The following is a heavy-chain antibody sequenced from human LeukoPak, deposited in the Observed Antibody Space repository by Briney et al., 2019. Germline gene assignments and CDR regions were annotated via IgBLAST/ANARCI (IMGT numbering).Heavy chain of an antibody. J-gene: IGHJ4*02. CDR3: ARPLLTGYPDY. Sequence: EASVKVSCKASGYTFTSYGISWVRQAPGQGLEWMGWISAYNGNTNYAQKLQGRVAMTTDTSTSTAYMELRSLRSDDTAVYYCARPLLTGYPDYWGQGTLVTVSS. D-gene: IGHD3-9*01. CDR2: ISAYNGNT. CDR1: GYTFTSYG. V-gene: IGHV1-18*01.